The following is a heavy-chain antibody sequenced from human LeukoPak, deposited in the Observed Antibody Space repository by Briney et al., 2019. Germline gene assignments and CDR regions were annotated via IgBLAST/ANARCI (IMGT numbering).Heavy chain of an antibody. CDR1: GFTFSSFR. Sequence: PGGSLRLSCAASGFTFSSFRMHWVRQAPGKGLEWVAVISYDGRNKYYVDSVKGRFTISRDNFRNTLYLQMNSLRAEDTAVYYCAAWWSHDDAFDIWGQGTMVTVSS. D-gene: IGHD2-15*01. CDR3: AAWWSHDDAFDI. J-gene: IGHJ3*02. V-gene: IGHV3-30*03. CDR2: ISYDGRNK.